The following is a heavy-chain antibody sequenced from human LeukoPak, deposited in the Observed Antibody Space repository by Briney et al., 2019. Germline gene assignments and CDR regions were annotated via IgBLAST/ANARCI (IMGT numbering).Heavy chain of an antibody. Sequence: SGTLSLTCIVSGDSVSSSRYYWGWIRQPPGRGLEWIGSIYYSGTTFYNPSLKSRVTISVDTSKNQFSLKLSSVTAADTAVYYCARQAIAAAGHFDYWGQGTLVTVSS. D-gene: IGHD6-13*01. CDR1: GDSVSSSRYY. CDR2: IYYSGTT. V-gene: IGHV4-39*01. J-gene: IGHJ4*02. CDR3: ARQAIAAAGHFDY.